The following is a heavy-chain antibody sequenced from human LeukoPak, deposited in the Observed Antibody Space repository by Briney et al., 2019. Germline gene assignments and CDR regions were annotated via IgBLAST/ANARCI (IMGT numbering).Heavy chain of an antibody. CDR2: ITASGTAM. CDR1: GFTFSSYT. CDR3: ASSGSYRFDY. Sequence: GGSLRLSCTASGFTFSSYTMTWVRQAPGKGLEWVSHITASGTAMFYADSVKGRFTISRDNAKNSLYLQMNSLRDEDTAVYYCASSGSYRFDYWGQGTLVTVSS. J-gene: IGHJ4*02. V-gene: IGHV3-48*02. D-gene: IGHD1-26*01.